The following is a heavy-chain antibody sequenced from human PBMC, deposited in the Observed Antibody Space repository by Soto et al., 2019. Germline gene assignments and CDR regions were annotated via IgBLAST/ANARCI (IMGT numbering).Heavy chain of an antibody. CDR1: GFTFNSYW. CDR2: INSDGSTT. V-gene: IGHV3-74*01. D-gene: IGHD2-15*01. J-gene: IGHJ4*02. Sequence: EVQLVESGGGLVQPGGSLRLSCVASGFTFNSYWMHWVRQAPGKGLVWVSRINSDGSTTSYADSVKGRFTISRDNAKDTLYLQMNSLRAEETAVYYCARVATGKWYFDDWGQGTLVTVSS. CDR3: ARVATGKWYFDD.